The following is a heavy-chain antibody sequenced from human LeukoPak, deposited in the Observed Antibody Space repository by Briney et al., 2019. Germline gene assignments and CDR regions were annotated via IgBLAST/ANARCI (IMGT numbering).Heavy chain of an antibody. V-gene: IGHV3-30*02. D-gene: IGHD6-19*01. CDR3: ARCKGGWSDHFYGMDV. J-gene: IGHJ6*02. Sequence: GGSLRLSCAASGLTVNTNYMSWVRQAPGKGLEWVAFIRYDGSNKYYADSVKGRFTISRDNSKSMVYLQMDRLRAEDTAVYYCARCKGGWSDHFYGMDVWGQGTTVTVSS. CDR1: GLTVNTNY. CDR2: IRYDGSNK.